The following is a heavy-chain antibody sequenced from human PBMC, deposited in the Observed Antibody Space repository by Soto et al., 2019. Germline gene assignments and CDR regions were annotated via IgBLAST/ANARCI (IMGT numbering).Heavy chain of an antibody. D-gene: IGHD3-22*01. CDR2: IYYSGST. V-gene: IGHV4-59*01. Sequence: TSETLSLTCTVSGCSISRYYWSWIRQPPGKGLEWIGYIYYSGSTNYNPSLKSRVTISVDTSKNQFSLKLSSVTAADTAVYFCTRGGIYYYDSSGYYDYWGQGALVTVSS. CDR1: GCSISRYY. J-gene: IGHJ4*02. CDR3: TRGGIYYYDSSGYYDY.